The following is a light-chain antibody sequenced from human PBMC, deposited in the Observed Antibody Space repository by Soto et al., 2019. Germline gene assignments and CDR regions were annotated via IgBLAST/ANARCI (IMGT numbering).Light chain of an antibody. V-gene: IGKV3-15*01. CDR1: QSVSSN. J-gene: IGKJ2*01. CDR2: GAS. Sequence: EIVMTQYPATLSVSPGERATLSCRASQSVSSNLAWYQQKPGQAPRLLIYGASTSATGIPARFSDSRSGTEFTLTISSLQSEDFAVYYCQQYNKWPYTFGKGTKLEIK. CDR3: QQYNKWPYT.